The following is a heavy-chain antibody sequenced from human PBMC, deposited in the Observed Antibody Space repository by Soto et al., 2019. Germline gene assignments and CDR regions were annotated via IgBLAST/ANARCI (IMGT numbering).Heavy chain of an antibody. CDR2: ISGSGGST. CDR3: AKDRSSSWYHWFDP. Sequence: GGSLRLSCEVSGFTLNTYSMNWVRQAPGKGLEWVSAISGSGGSTYYADSVKGRFTISRDNSKNTLYLQMNSLRAEDTAVYYCAKDRSSSWYHWFDPWGQGTLVTVSS. D-gene: IGHD6-13*01. V-gene: IGHV3-23*01. J-gene: IGHJ5*02. CDR1: GFTLNTYS.